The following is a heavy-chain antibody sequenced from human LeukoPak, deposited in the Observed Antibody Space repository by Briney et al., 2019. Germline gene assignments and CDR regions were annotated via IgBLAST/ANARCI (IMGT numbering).Heavy chain of an antibody. Sequence: GGSLRLSCAASGFTFSDYYMIWIRQAPGEGLEWVAYISSSGNTRYYADSVKGRFTISRDNAKNSLYLQMNSLRAEDTAVYYCAWGGMAAFDSWGQGTLVTVSS. D-gene: IGHD3-16*01. J-gene: IGHJ4*02. V-gene: IGHV3-11*04. CDR2: ISSSGNTR. CDR1: GFTFSDYY. CDR3: AWGGMAAFDS.